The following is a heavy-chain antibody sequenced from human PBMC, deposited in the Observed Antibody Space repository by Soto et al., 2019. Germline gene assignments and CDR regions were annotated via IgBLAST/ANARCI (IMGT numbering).Heavy chain of an antibody. Sequence: EVHLLDSGGGLVQPGGSLRLSCAASGFTFSNYVMSWVRQAPGKGLVWVSSISGSGDNTYYADSVKGRFTISRDNSKHTLFLQMNSLRAEDTAVYYCAKLPWVLALGVDYWGQGTLVSVSS. CDR1: GFTFSNYV. CDR2: ISGSGDNT. D-gene: IGHD3-10*01. V-gene: IGHV3-23*01. CDR3: AKLPWVLALGVDY. J-gene: IGHJ4*02.